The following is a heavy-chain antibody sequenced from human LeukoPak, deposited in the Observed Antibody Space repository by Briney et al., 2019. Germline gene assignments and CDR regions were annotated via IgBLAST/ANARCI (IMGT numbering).Heavy chain of an antibody. J-gene: IGHJ3*02. V-gene: IGHV5-51*01. CDR2: IFPGDSDT. D-gene: IGHD5-24*01. CDR1: GYSFNSYF. CDR3: AREMEMSTISAAFDM. Sequence: GESLKISCTASGYSFNSYFIAWVRQMPGKGLEWMGIIFPGDSDTTYSPSFQGQVTISVDKSINTAYLQWSSLKASDTAIYYCAREMEMSTISAAFDMWGQGTMVTVSS.